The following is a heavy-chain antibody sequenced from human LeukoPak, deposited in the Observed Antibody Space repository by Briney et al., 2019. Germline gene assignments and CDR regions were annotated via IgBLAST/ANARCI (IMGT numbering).Heavy chain of an antibody. CDR3: AGTTDYSSFLAF. CDR2: TYYRSKWHN. CDR1: GDSVSSNSAA. D-gene: IGHD4-11*01. J-gene: IGHJ4*02. V-gene: IGHV6-1*01. Sequence: SQTLSLTCAISGDSVSSNSAAWNWIRQSPSRGLEWLGRTYYRSKWHNEYAESVKSRISITSDTSKNQSSLQLNSVTPEDTAEYFCAGTTDYSSFLAFWGQGTLVTVSS.